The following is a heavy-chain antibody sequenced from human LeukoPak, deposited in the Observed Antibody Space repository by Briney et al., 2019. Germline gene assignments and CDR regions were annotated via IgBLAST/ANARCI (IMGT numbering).Heavy chain of an antibody. V-gene: IGHV3-33*01. CDR1: GFTLSRYG. CDR3: ARDPGTVTTLFDY. J-gene: IGHJ4*02. D-gene: IGHD4-11*01. CDR2: IWHDGSN. Sequence: PGGSLRLSCAASGFTLSRYGMHWVRQAPGKGLEWVAVIWHDGSNNYEDSVKGRFTISKDNSKNTLYLQMNSLRAEDSAVYYCARDPGTVTTLFDYWGQGTLVTVSS.